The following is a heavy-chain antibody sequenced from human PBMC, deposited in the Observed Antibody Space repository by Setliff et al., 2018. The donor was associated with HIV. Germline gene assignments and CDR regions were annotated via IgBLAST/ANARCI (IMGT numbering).Heavy chain of an antibody. CDR2: IYYSGST. J-gene: IGHJ3*02. Sequence: LSLTCTVSGGSISSGYYYWGWIRQPPGKGLEWIGYIYYSGSTNYNPSLKSRVTISVDTSKNQFSLKLSSVTAADTAVYYCARDLGDYRGWDAFDIWGQGTMVTVSS. CDR3: ARDLGDYRGWDAFDI. D-gene: IGHD4-17*01. V-gene: IGHV4-61*01. CDR1: GGSISSGYYY.